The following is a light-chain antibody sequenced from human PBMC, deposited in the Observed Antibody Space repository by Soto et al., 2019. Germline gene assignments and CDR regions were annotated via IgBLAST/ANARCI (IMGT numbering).Light chain of an antibody. CDR3: HQYGSSRYT. Sequence: ETVLTQSPGTLSLSPGERATLYCRASQTVSSTWLAWYQQKPGQPPRLLIYGASSRASGIPDRFSSSGSGTEFTLTISRLEPEDFAVYYCHQYGSSRYTFGQGTKLEIK. CDR1: QTVSSTW. CDR2: GAS. J-gene: IGKJ2*01. V-gene: IGKV3-20*01.